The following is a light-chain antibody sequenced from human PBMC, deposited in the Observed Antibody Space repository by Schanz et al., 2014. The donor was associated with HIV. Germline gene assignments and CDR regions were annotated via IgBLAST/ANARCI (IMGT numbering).Light chain of an antibody. CDR2: DAY. Sequence: IVLTQSPGTLSLSPGDRATLSCRASQSVAANSLAWYQQKPGQPPRLLFFDAYARATGVPPRFSASGSGTDFTLTISRLEPEDFAVYYCQHYGSSPFTFGPGTKVDIK. V-gene: IGKV3-20*01. CDR1: QSVAANS. J-gene: IGKJ3*01. CDR3: QHYGSSPFT.